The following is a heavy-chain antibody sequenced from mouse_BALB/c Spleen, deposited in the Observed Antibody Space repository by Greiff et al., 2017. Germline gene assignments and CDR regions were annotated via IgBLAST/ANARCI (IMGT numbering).Heavy chain of an antibody. V-gene: IGHV3-8*02. Sequence: EVQLVESGPSLVKPSQTLSLTCSVTGDSITSNYWNWIRKFPGNKLEYMGYISYSGSTYYNPSLKSRISITRDTSKNQYYLQLNSVTTEDTATYFCARWDYYAMDYWGQGTSVTVSS. J-gene: IGHJ4*01. CDR1: GDSITSNY. CDR3: ARWDYYAMDY. CDR2: ISYSGST.